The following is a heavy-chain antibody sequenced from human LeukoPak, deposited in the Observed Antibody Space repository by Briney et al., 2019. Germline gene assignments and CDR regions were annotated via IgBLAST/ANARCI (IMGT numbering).Heavy chain of an antibody. CDR2: MNPNSGNT. J-gene: IGHJ6*03. D-gene: IGHD3-10*01. Sequence: ASVKVPCKASGYTFTSYDINWVRQATGQGLEWMGWMNPNSGNTGYAQKFQGRVTITADESTSTAYMELSSLRSEDTAVYYRARAQYYYGSGSYSHYYYMDVWGKGTTVTISS. CDR3: ARAQYYYGSGSYSHYYYMDV. V-gene: IGHV1-8*03. CDR1: GYTFTSYD.